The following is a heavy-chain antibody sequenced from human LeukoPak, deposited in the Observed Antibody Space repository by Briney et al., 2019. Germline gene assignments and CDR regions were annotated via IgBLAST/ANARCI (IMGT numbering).Heavy chain of an antibody. CDR3: ARGIIGYYFDY. D-gene: IGHD2-15*01. CDR1: GYTFTIYG. CDR2: ISAYGNT. J-gene: IGHJ4*02. Sequence: ASVKVSCKASGYTFTIYGISWVRQAPGQGLEWMGLISAYGNTNYAQNLHGRVTLTTDTSTSTAYMELRSLRSDDTAVYYCARGIIGYYFDYWAQGTLVTVSS. V-gene: IGHV1-18*01.